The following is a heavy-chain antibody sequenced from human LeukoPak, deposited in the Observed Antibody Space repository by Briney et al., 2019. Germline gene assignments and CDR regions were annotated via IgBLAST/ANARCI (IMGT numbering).Heavy chain of an antibody. D-gene: IGHD3-10*01. J-gene: IGHJ6*03. CDR2: INHRGST. Sequence: KPSETLSLTCAVYGGSFSGYYWSWIRQPPGKGLGWIGEINHRGSTNYNPSLKSRVTISVDTSKNQFSLKLSSVTAADTAVYYCARLITNYGSGSYYELNLYYHYYMDVWGKGTTVAVSS. CDR3: ARLITNYGSGSYYELNLYYHYYMDV. V-gene: IGHV4-34*01. CDR1: GGSFSGYY.